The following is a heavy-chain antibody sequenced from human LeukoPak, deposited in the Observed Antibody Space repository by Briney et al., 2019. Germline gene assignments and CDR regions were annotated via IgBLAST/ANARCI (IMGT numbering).Heavy chain of an antibody. CDR1: GGSISSGGYY. Sequence: SETLSLTCTVSGGSISSGGYYWSWIRQHPGKGLEWIGYTYYSGSTYFNPSLKSRATVSTDTSKNQFSLKLSSVTAADTAVYYCARAGLRFLERLLPDYWGQGTLVTVSS. J-gene: IGHJ4*02. D-gene: IGHD3-3*01. V-gene: IGHV4-31*03. CDR2: TYYSGST. CDR3: ARAGLRFLERLLPDY.